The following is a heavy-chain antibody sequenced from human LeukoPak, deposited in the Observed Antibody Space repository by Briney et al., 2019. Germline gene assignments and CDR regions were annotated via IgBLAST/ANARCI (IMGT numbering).Heavy chain of an antibody. CDR2: ISNSGLPT. D-gene: IGHD2-21*02. CDR1: GFTLSDNY. V-gene: IGHV3-11*01. Sequence: GRSLRLSCVASGFTLSDNYMTWIRQTPGKGLAWIASISNSGLPTYYAASLEGRVFVSRDNSKNSLYLEMSSLRAEDTAVYYCARVSARAMVTFWFDYWGQGTLVTVSS. J-gene: IGHJ4*02. CDR3: ARVSARAMVTFWFDY.